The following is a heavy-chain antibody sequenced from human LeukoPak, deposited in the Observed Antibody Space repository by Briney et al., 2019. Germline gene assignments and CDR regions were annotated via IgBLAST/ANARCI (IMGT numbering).Heavy chain of an antibody. V-gene: IGHV3-21*01. CDR3: ARDYTGGWNDY. J-gene: IGHJ4*02. Sequence: GGSLRLSCAASGFTFSSYFMNWVRQAPGKGLEWVSSISSSSTYIYYADSVKGRFTVSRDNAKNSLYLQMTSLRAEDTAVYYCARDYTGGWNDYWGQGTLVTVSS. CDR1: GFTFSSYF. CDR2: ISSSSTYI. D-gene: IGHD7-27*01.